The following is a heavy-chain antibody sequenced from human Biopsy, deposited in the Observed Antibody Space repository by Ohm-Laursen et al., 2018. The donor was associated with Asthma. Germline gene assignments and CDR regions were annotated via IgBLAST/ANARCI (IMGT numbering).Heavy chain of an antibody. D-gene: IGHD3-10*01. CDR2: ISVYNGNT. CDR3: ARAVDYSHYYGIDV. V-gene: IGHV1-18*01. Sequence: GASVTVSCKTSGYTFNSAGITWVRQAPGQWLEWMGWISVYNGNTKVAQKLQDRVTMITDTSTSTAYMELRSLRSDDTAVYFCARAVDYSHYYGIDVWGQGTTVTVS. J-gene: IGHJ6*02. CDR1: GYTFNSAG.